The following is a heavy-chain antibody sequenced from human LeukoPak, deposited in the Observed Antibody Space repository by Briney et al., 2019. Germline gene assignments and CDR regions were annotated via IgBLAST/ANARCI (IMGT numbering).Heavy chain of an antibody. Sequence: PSETLSPTCAVYGGSLSGYYWSWIRQPPGKGLEWIGEINHSGSTNYNPSLKSRVTISVDTSKNQFSLKLSSVTAADTAVYYCARGGGSGSYYNVSWFDPWGQGTLVTVSS. CDR3: ARGGGSGSYYNVSWFDP. D-gene: IGHD3-10*01. J-gene: IGHJ5*02. CDR1: GGSLSGYY. CDR2: INHSGST. V-gene: IGHV4-34*01.